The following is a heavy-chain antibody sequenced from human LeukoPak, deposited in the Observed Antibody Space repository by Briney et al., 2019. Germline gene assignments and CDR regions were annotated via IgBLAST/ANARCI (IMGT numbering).Heavy chain of an antibody. J-gene: IGHJ4*02. CDR2: ISAYNGNT. CDR1: GYTFTSYG. CDR3: ARDSLRAYYYGSESKKPFDY. D-gene: IGHD3-10*01. V-gene: IGHV1-18*04. Sequence: ASVKVSCKASGYTFTSYGISWVRQAPGQGLEWMGWISAYNGNTNYAQKLQGRVTMTTDTSTSTAYMELRSLRSDDTAVYYCARDSLRAYYYGSESKKPFDYWGQGTLATVSS.